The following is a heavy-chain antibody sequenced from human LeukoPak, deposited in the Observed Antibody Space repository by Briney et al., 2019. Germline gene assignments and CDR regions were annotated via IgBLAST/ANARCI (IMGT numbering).Heavy chain of an antibody. CDR2: IIPIFGTA. Sequence: ASVKVSCKASGGTFSSYAISWVRQAPGQGLEWMGGIIPIFGTANSAQKFQGRVTITADVSTSTAYMELSSLRSEDTAVYYCASGSYDDAFDIWGQGTMVTVSS. D-gene: IGHD1-26*01. V-gene: IGHV1-69*13. CDR1: GGTFSSYA. J-gene: IGHJ3*02. CDR3: ASGSYDDAFDI.